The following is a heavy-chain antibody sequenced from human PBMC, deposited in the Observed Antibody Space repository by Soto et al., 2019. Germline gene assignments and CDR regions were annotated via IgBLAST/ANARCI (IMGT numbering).Heavy chain of an antibody. CDR3: ARESGYYDFWSGSPGPY. Sequence: GGSLRLSCAASGFTFSSYGMHWVRQAPGKGLEWVADIWYDGSNKYYADSVKGRFTISRDNSKNTLYLQMNSLRAEDTAVYYCARESGYYDFWSGSPGPYWGQGTLVTVSS. V-gene: IGHV3-33*01. J-gene: IGHJ4*02. CDR1: GFTFSSYG. D-gene: IGHD3-3*01. CDR2: IWYDGSNK.